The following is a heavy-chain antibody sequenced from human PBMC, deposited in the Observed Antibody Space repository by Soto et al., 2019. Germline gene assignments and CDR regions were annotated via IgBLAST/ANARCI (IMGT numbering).Heavy chain of an antibody. CDR2: IYYTGST. CDR1: GGSISRADYY. CDR3: ASSLYDYDSSGSAGDY. D-gene: IGHD3-22*01. V-gene: IGHV4-30-4*01. J-gene: IGHJ4*02. Sequence: SETLSLTCAVSGGSISRADYYWNWIRQPPGKGLEWIGYIYYTGSTYYNPSLKSRVTISLDTSKNQVSLKLSSVTAADTAVYYCASSLYDYDSSGSAGDYWGQGTLVTVSS.